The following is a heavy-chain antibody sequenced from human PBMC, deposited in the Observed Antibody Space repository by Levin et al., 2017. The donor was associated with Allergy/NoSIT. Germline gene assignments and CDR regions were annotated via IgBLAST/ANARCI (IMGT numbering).Heavy chain of an antibody. CDR1: GFTFSSYA. D-gene: IGHD2-2*01. J-gene: IGHJ6*02. Sequence: PGGSLRLSCAASGFTFSSYAMSWVRQAPGKGLEWVSAISDSGGSTYYADSVKGRFTISRDISKNTLYLQVNSLRAEDTAVYYCACTPLDYYYGMDVWGQGTTVTVS. CDR2: ISDSGGST. CDR3: ACTPLDYYYGMDV. V-gene: IGHV3-23*01.